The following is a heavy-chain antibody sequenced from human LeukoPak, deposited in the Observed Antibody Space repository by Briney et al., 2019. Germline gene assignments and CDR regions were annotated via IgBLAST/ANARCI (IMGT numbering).Heavy chain of an antibody. J-gene: IGHJ4*02. CDR2: IHTSGST. CDR3: ARGKVVAGTPGQNSWDY. Sequence: SETLSLTCTVSGGSISSYYWNWIRQPAGKGLEWIGRIHTSGSTNYNPSLESRVTMSVDTSKNQFSLKLSSVTAADTAVYYCARGKVVAGTPGQNSWDYWGQGTLVTVSS. D-gene: IGHD6-19*01. V-gene: IGHV4-4*07. CDR1: GGSISSYY.